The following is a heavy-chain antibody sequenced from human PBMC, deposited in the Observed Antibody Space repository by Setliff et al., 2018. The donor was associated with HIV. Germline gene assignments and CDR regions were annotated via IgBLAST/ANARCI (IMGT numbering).Heavy chain of an antibody. CDR1: GASISPYS. D-gene: IGHD1-26*01. Sequence: SETLSLTCTVSGASISPYSWNWIRQPPGKGLEWIGYFYTNGDINYNPSLKSRVTMSADTSKNQFFLRLKSVTAADTAIYYCARDPWLLGASAGGDNWLDPWGQGTLVTVSS. J-gene: IGHJ5*02. CDR2: FYTNGDI. CDR3: ARDPWLLGASAGGDNWLDP. V-gene: IGHV4-4*09.